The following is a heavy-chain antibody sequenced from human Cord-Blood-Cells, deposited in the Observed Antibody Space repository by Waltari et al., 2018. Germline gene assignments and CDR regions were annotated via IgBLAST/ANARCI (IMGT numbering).Heavy chain of an antibody. CDR1: GGSSSGYY. CDR3: ARETSYYDFWSGQLGNWFDP. CDR2: INHSGST. D-gene: IGHD3-3*01. V-gene: IGHV4-34*01. J-gene: IGHJ5*02. Sequence: QVQLQQWGAGLLKPSEPLSPTSVVYGGSSSGYYWSWLRPPPGRGLEWIGEINHSGSTNYNPSLKSLVTISVDTSKNQFSLKLSSVTAADTAVYYCARETSYYDFWSGQLGNWFDPWGQGTLVTVSS.